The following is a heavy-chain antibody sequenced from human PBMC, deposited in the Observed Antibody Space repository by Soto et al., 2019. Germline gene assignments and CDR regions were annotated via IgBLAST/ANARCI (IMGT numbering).Heavy chain of an antibody. CDR3: ATDTSSSESSYYYGMDV. D-gene: IGHD6-6*01. CDR1: GASITYYY. Sequence: SETLSLTCDVSGASITYYYWSWIRQPPGKGLEWIGCIYYSGSTHYNPSLSSRVSISVDTSKNQVSLKLSSVTAADTAVYYCATDTSSSESSYYYGMDVWGQGTTVTVSS. J-gene: IGHJ6*02. CDR2: IYYSGST. V-gene: IGHV4-59*01.